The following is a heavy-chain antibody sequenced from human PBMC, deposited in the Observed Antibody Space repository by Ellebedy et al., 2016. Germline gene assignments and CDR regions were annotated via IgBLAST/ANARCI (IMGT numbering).Heavy chain of an antibody. CDR3: ARHYDSSGPDVDDAFDI. D-gene: IGHD3-22*01. J-gene: IGHJ3*02. V-gene: IGHV3-21*01. CDR1: GFTFSSYS. CDR2: ISSSSSYI. Sequence: GESLKISCAASGFTFSSYSMNWVRQAPGKGLEWVSSISSSSSYIYYADSVKGRFTISRDNAKNSLYLQMNSLRAEDTAVYYCARHYDSSGPDVDDAFDIWGQGTMVTVSS.